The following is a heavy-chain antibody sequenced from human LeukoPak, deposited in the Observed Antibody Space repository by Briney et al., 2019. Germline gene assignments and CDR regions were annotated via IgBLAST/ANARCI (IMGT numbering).Heavy chain of an antibody. Sequence: GGSLRLSCAPSGFTFSSYGMHWVRQAPGKGLEWVAFIQYDGSDKHYADSVKGRFTISRDNSKGTLYLQMNSLGAEDTAVYYCAKDLKLAPFDYWGQGTLVTVSS. CDR1: GFTFSSYG. J-gene: IGHJ4*02. CDR3: AKDLKLAPFDY. CDR2: IQYDGSDK. V-gene: IGHV3-30*02.